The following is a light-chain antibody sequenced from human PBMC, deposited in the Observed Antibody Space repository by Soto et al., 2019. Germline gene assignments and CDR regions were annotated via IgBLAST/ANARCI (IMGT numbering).Light chain of an antibody. J-gene: IGLJ2*01. CDR2: GNS. Sequence: QAVVTQPPSVSGAPGQRVTISYTGSSSNIGAGYDVHWYQQLPGTAPKLLIYGNSNRPSGVPDRFSGSKSGTSASLAITGLQAEDEADYYCQSYDSSLSGSDVVFGGGTKLTVL. V-gene: IGLV1-40*01. CDR1: SSNIGAGYD. CDR3: QSYDSSLSGSDVV.